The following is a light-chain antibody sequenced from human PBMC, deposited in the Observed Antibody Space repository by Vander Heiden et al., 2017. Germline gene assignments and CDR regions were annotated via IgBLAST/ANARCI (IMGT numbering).Light chain of an antibody. Sequence: PLTQPASVSGSPEQSITISCTGTSSDVGGHNYASWYQQHPGKAPKLMIYDVSNRPSGVSNRFSGSKSGNTASLTISGLQAEDEADYYCSSYTSSSTLVFGGGTKLTVL. CDR3: SSYTSSSTLV. V-gene: IGLV2-14*01. CDR2: DVS. J-gene: IGLJ2*01. CDR1: SSDVGGHNY.